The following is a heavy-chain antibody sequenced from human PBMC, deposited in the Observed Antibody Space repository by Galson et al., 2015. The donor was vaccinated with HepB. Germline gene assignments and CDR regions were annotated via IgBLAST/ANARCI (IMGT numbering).Heavy chain of an antibody. CDR2: INAGNGHT. V-gene: IGHV1-3*01. J-gene: IGHJ5*02. D-gene: IGHD3-10*01. CDR3: ARDLEVRENTEGCFDP. CDR1: GYTFTTYA. Sequence: SVKVSCKASGYTFTTYAIHWVRQTPGQRLEWMGWINAGNGHTKYSQKFQGRVTITRDTSASTAYMELSSLRSEDTAVYYCARDLEVRENTEGCFDPWGQGTLVTVSS.